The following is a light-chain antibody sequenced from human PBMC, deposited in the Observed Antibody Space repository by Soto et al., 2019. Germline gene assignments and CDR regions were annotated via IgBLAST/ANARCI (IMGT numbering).Light chain of an antibody. Sequence: QSVLTQPASVSGSPGQSITLSCTGTSSDVGTYNYVSWYQQHPGKAPKLMISQVSNRPSGVSKRFSGSKSGNTASLTISGLQAEDEADYYCSSYTISSTYVFGTGTKLTVL. CDR1: SSDVGTYNY. V-gene: IGLV2-14*01. CDR2: QVS. J-gene: IGLJ1*01. CDR3: SSYTISSTYV.